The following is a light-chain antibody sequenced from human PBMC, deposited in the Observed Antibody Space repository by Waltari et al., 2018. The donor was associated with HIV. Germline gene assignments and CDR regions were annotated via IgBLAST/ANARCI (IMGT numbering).Light chain of an antibody. CDR3: TSWDDSLSGWM. CDR2: RNN. CDR1: SSNIGNNF. J-gene: IGLJ3*02. Sequence: QSVLTQPPSASGTPGQRVAISCSGSSSNIGNNFVYWYQHLPGTTPKLLIYRNNQRPSCVPGRFSCPKSGTSASLAISGLRSEDEADYYWTSWDDSLSGWMFGGGTTLTVL. V-gene: IGLV1-47*01.